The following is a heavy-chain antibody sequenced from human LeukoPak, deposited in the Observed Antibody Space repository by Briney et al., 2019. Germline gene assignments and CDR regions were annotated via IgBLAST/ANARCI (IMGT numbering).Heavy chain of an antibody. Sequence: PSETLSLTCSVSGGSVSGTNYYWAWLRQPPEKGLEWIGTIYYSGSTYYNVSLKSRVTISVDTSKNQFSLNLNPVTAADTAVYYCARLRSPGDFDYWGQGTLVTVSS. CDR2: IYYSGST. J-gene: IGHJ4*02. V-gene: IGHV4-39*07. CDR3: ARLRSPGDFDY. D-gene: IGHD1-26*01. CDR1: GGSVSGTNYY.